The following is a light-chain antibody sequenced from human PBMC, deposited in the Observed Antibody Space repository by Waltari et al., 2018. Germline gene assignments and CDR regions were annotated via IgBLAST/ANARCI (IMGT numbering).Light chain of an antibody. CDR2: DVT. CDR3: LSYTTSDTYV. J-gene: IGLJ1*01. CDR1: SSDVGLYDY. Sequence: SALPQPASVSGSPGQSISISCTGTSSDVGLYDYVPWYHQHPDKAPKRLIYDVTQRTSGISHRFSGSKSGYTASLTISGLQSEDEADYYCLSYTTSDTYVFGSGTRVTVL. V-gene: IGLV2-14*03.